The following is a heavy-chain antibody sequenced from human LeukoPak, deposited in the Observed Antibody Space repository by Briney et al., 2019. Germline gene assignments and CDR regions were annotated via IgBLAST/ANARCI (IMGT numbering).Heavy chain of an antibody. Sequence: SETLSLTCTVSGGSISSYYWSWIRQPPGKGLEWIGYIYYSGSTNYNPSLKSRVTISVDTSKNQFSLKLSSVTAADTAVYYCARGRVLLWFGESSIDYWGQGTLVTVSS. CDR3: ARGRVLLWFGESSIDY. D-gene: IGHD3-10*01. CDR1: GGSISSYY. V-gene: IGHV4-59*08. J-gene: IGHJ4*02. CDR2: IYYSGST.